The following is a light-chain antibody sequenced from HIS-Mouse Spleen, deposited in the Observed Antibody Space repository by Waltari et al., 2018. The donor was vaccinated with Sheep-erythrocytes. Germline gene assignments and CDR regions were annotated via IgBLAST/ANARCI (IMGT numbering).Light chain of an antibody. CDR3: CSYAGSSTPWV. Sequence: QSALTQPASVSGPPGPSITLSFTGPGRAVGTDNLVSWYQQQPGKAPKLMIYEGSKRPSGVSNRFSGSKSGNTASLTISGLQAEDEADYYCCSYAGSSTPWVFGGGTKLTVL. V-gene: IGLV2-23*01. CDR1: GRAVGTDNL. CDR2: EGS. J-gene: IGLJ3*02.